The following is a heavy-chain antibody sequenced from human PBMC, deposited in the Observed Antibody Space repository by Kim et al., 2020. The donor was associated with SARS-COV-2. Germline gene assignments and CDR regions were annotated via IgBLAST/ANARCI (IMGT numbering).Heavy chain of an antibody. J-gene: IGHJ4*02. CDR2: T. D-gene: IGHD1-1*01. Sequence: TYYADSVKGRFTISRDNSKNTLYLQMNSLRAEDTAVYYCAMGYEDGLFDYWGQGTLVTVSS. CDR3: AMGYEDGLFDY. V-gene: IGHV3-23*01.